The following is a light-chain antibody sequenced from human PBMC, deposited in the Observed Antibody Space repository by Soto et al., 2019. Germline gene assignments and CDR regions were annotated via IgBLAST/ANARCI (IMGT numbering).Light chain of an antibody. Sequence: QSALTQPASVSGSPGQSITISCTGTSSDIGFYNYVSWYQQSPGKAPKLLIYEVNKRPSGVPDRFSGSKSGNTASLTVSGLQAEDEADYYCSSYAGSSNVFGTGTKVTVL. CDR1: SSDIGFYNY. V-gene: IGLV2-8*01. CDR2: EVN. CDR3: SSYAGSSNV. J-gene: IGLJ1*01.